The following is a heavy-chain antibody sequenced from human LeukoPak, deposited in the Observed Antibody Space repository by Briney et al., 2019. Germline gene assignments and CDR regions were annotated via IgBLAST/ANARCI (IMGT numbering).Heavy chain of an antibody. Sequence: GGSRRLSCAASGFSFSSYDMHWVRQGTGEGLEWVSGIGTAGDTYYPGSVKGRFTISRENAKNSLYLQMNSLRVGDTAVYFCARAVPGTAELDYWGQGTLVTVSS. CDR3: ARAVPGTAELDY. J-gene: IGHJ4*02. V-gene: IGHV3-13*01. D-gene: IGHD6-19*01. CDR2: IGTAGDT. CDR1: GFSFSSYD.